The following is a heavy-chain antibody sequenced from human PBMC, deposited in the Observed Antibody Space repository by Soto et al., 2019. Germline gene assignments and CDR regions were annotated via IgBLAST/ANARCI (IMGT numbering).Heavy chain of an antibody. J-gene: IGHJ4*02. V-gene: IGHV3-7*03. Sequence: GESLKISCAASGFTFSSYWMSWVRQAPGKGLEWVANIKQDGSEKYYVDSVKGRFTISRDNAKNSLYLQMNSLRAEDTAVYYCAREMIVVYSSKDGDYWGQGTLVTVSS. CDR1: GFTFSSYW. D-gene: IGHD6-13*01. CDR3: AREMIVVYSSKDGDY. CDR2: IKQDGSEK.